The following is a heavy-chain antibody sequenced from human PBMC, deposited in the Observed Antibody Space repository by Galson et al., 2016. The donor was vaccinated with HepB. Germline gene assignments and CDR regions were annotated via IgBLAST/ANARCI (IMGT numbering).Heavy chain of an antibody. CDR1: GFSFSNYG. V-gene: IGHV3-30*18. CDR3: AKDYCSDTCHLGRWNV. J-gene: IGHJ6*02. Sequence: SLRPSCAASGFSFSNYGMHWARQAPGKGLEWVAGVSYGGSKNYYVDSVKGRFTISRDNSKNTLYLQMNSLRPEDTAIYYCAKDYCSDTCHLGRWNVWGQGTPVTVSS. D-gene: IGHD2-15*01. CDR2: VSYGGSKN.